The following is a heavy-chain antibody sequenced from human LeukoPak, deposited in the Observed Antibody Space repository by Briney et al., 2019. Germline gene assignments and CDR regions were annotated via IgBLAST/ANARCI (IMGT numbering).Heavy chain of an antibody. D-gene: IGHD6-6*01. V-gene: IGHV3-11*01. J-gene: IGHJ4*02. CDR1: GFTFSDYY. CDR3: ARFGIAARPDYFDY. CDR2: ISSSGSTI. Sequence: GGSLRLSCAASGFTFSDYYMSWVRQAPGKGLEWVSYISSSGSTIYYADSVKGRFTISRDNAKNSLYLQMNSLRAEDTAVYYCARFGIAARPDYFDYWGQGTLVTVSS.